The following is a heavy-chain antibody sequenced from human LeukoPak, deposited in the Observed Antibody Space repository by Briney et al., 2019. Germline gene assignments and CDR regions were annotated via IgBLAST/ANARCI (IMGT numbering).Heavy chain of an antibody. CDR2: INPNSGGT. D-gene: IGHD1-7*01. V-gene: IGHV1-2*02. CDR3: ARDKHAGTTMYYYYYMDV. Sequence: ASVKVSCKASGYTFTGYYMHWVRQAPGQGLEWMGWINPNSGGTNYAQKFQGRVTMTRDTSISTAYMELSRLRSDDTAVYYCARDKHAGTTMYYYYYMDVWGKGTTVTVSS. J-gene: IGHJ6*03. CDR1: GYTFTGYY.